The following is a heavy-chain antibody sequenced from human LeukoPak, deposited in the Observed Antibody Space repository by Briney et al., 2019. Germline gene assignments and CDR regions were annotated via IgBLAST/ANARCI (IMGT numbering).Heavy chain of an antibody. J-gene: IGHJ4*02. CDR1: GYTFTSYD. Sequence: ASVKVSCKASGYTFTSYDINWVRQATGQGLEWMGWMNPNSGNTGYAQKFQGRVTMTRNTSISTAYMELSRLRSDDTAVYYCAREMGYSYGRQNFDYWGQGTLVTVSS. CDR3: AREMGYSYGRQNFDY. V-gene: IGHV1-8*01. CDR2: MNPNSGNT. D-gene: IGHD5-18*01.